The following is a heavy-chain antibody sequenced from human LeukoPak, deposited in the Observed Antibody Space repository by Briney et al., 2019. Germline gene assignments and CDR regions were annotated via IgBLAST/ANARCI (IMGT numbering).Heavy chain of an antibody. D-gene: IGHD4-23*01. V-gene: IGHV4-38-2*02. CDR2: IYHSGST. J-gene: IGHJ4*02. Sequence: PSETLSLTCTVSGYSISSGYYWGWIRQPPGKGLERIGSIYHSGSTYYNPSLKSRFTISVDTSKNQFSLKLSSVTAADKAVYYCARVGVDDSGNIIKYFFDYWGQGTLVTVSS. CDR1: GYSISSGYY. CDR3: ARVGVDDSGNIIKYFFDY.